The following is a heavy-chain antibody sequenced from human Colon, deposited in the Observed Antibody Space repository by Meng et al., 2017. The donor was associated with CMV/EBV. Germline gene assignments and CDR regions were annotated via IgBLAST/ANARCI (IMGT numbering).Heavy chain of an antibody. CDR3: ARDSQEFTITNWLDP. Sequence: SGFTVSGNYMSWVRQAPGKGLEWVSSISSSSSYIYYADSVKGRFTISRDNAKNSLYLQMTSLRAEDTAVYYCARDSQEFTITNWLDPWGQGTLVTVSS. V-gene: IGHV3-21*01. J-gene: IGHJ5*02. CDR2: ISSSSSYI. D-gene: IGHD3-10*01. CDR1: GFTVSGNY.